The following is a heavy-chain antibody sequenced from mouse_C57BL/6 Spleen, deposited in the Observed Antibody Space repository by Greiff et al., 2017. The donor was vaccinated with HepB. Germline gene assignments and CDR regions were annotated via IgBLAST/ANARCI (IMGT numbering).Heavy chain of an antibody. CDR1: GYTFTDYE. J-gene: IGHJ4*01. V-gene: IGHV1-15*01. CDR3: TRRGGYDY. CDR2: IDPETGGT. Sequence: QVQLKESGAELVRPGASVTLSCKASGYTFTDYEMHWVKQTPVHGLEWIGAIDPETGGTAYNQKFKGKAILTADKSSSTAYMELRSLTSEDSAVYYCTRRGGYDYWGQGTSVTVSS.